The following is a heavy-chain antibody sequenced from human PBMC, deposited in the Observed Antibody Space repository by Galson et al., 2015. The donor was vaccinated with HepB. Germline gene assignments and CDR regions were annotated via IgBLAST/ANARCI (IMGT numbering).Heavy chain of an antibody. CDR2: ISGSGGST. CDR3: AKDPTHVGGGQIDY. D-gene: IGHD3-16*01. Sequence: SLRLSCVASGFTFSSYAMSWVRQAPGKGLEWVSAISGSGGSTYYADSVKGRFTISRDNSKNTLYLQMNSLRAEDTAVYYCAKDPTHVGGGQIDYWGQGTLVTVSS. J-gene: IGHJ4*02. CDR1: GFTFSSYA. V-gene: IGHV3-23*01.